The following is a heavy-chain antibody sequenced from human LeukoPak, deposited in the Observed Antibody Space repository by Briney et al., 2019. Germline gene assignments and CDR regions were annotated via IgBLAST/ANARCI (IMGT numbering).Heavy chain of an antibody. CDR3: ARRTDSGSYLDY. CDR1: GYSFTSYW. CDR2: IYPGDSDT. J-gene: IGHJ4*02. Sequence: ESLKISCKGSGYSFTSYWIGSVRQMPGKGLERIVIIYPGDSDTRYSPSFQGQFTISADKSISTPYLQWSSLKASDPAMYYCARRTDSGSYLDYWGQGTLVTVSS. D-gene: IGHD1-26*01. V-gene: IGHV5-51*01.